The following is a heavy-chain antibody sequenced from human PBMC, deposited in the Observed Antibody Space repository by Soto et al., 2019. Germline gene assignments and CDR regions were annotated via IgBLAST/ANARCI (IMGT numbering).Heavy chain of an antibody. CDR2: INSKTDGGTT. CDR1: GFTFSNAW. CDR3: TAYDFWSGDAFDI. J-gene: IGHJ3*02. V-gene: IGHV3-15*01. Sequence: EVQRVESGGGLVKPGGSLRLSCAASGFTFSNAWMSWVRQAPGKGLEWVGRINSKTDGGTTDYAAPVKGRFTISRDDSKNTLYLQMNSLKTEDTAVYYCTAYDFWSGDAFDIWGQGTMVTVSS. D-gene: IGHD3-3*01.